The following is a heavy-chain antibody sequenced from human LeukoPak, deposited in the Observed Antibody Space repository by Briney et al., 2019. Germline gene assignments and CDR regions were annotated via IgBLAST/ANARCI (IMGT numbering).Heavy chain of an antibody. D-gene: IGHD3-16*02. Sequence: SETLSLTCTVSGGSISSYYWSWIRQPPGKGLEWIGYIYYSGSTNYNPSLKSRVTISGDTSKNQFSLKLSSLPAADTAVYYCARHSPAVYDYVWGSSRPSSQYYYYMDVWGKGTTVTVSS. V-gene: IGHV4-59*08. J-gene: IGHJ6*03. CDR1: GGSISSYY. CDR2: IYYSGST. CDR3: ARHSPAVYDYVWGSSRPSSQYYYYMDV.